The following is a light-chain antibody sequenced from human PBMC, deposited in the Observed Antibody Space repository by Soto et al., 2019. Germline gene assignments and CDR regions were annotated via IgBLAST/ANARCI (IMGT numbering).Light chain of an antibody. J-gene: IGLJ1*01. CDR3: SSYTSSIFYV. Sequence: QSVLTQPAPVSGSPGQSITLSCTGTSSDVGGYNYVSWYQQHPGKAPKLMIYDVSNRPSGVSNRFSGSKSGNTASLTISGLQAEDEADYYCSSYTSSIFYVFGTGTKVTVL. CDR2: DVS. V-gene: IGLV2-14*01. CDR1: SSDVGGYNY.